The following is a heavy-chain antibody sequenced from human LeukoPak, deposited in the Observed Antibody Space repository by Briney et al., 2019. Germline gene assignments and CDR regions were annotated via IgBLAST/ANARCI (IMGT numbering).Heavy chain of an antibody. CDR1: GFTFSSYG. J-gene: IGHJ6*03. CDR2: IRYDGSNK. D-gene: IGHD5-18*01. V-gene: IGHV3-30*02. Sequence: PGGSLRLSCAASGFTFSSYGMHWVRQAPGKGLEWVAFIRYDGSNKYYADSVKGRFTISRDNSKNTLYLQMNSLRAEDTAVYYCAKDSRRMQIWLHVDYYYYMDVWGKGTTVTISS. CDR3: AKDSRRMQIWLHVDYYYYMDV.